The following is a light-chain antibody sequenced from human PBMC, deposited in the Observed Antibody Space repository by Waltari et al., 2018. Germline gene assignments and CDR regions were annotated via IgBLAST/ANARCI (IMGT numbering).Light chain of an antibody. J-gene: IGKJ2*03. CDR3: QHGYGTPYS. CDR2: KAS. V-gene: IGKV1-39*01. Sequence: IQMIQSPSSLSASVGDRVTITCRASQNVNNYLNWYQQKPGKAPKLLIYKASTLQSGVPSRFSGSGSGTDYTLTISSLQSEDVATYFCQHGYGTPYSFGQGTKVEIK. CDR1: QNVNNY.